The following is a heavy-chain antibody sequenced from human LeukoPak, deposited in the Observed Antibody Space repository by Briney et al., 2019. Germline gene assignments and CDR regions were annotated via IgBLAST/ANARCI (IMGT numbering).Heavy chain of an antibody. D-gene: IGHD3-22*01. CDR3: ARGPDSSGYYYFDY. J-gene: IGHJ4*02. V-gene: IGHV4-30-4*08. CDR1: GGSVSNPYSY. CDR2: IYHSGST. Sequence: PSETLSLTCTVSGGSVSNPYSYWSWIRQPPGKGLEWIGYIYHSGSTYYNPSLKSRVTISVDTSKNQFSLKLSSVTAADTAVYYCARGPDSSGYYYFDYWGQGTLVTVSS.